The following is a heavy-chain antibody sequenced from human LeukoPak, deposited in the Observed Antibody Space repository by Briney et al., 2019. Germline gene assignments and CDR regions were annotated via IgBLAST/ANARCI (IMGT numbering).Heavy chain of an antibody. V-gene: IGHV3-23*01. Sequence: GGSLRLSCAASGFTFSSYAMSWVRQAPGKGLEWVSAISGSGGSTYYADSVKGRFTISRDNSKNTLYLQMNSLRAEDTAVYYCASYDSGSYYKGFDYWDQGTLVTVSS. D-gene: IGHD3-10*01. J-gene: IGHJ4*02. CDR2: ISGSGGST. CDR3: ASYDSGSYYKGFDY. CDR1: GFTFSSYA.